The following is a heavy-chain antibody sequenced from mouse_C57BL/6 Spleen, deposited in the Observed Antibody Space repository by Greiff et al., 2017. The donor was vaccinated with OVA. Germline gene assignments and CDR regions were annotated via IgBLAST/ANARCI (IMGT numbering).Heavy chain of an antibody. D-gene: IGHD2-5*01. CDR1: GFTFSSYG. J-gene: IGHJ4*01. CDR3: ARHYSNSIDYEAMDY. V-gene: IGHV5-6*01. Sequence: EVKLMESGGDLVKPGGSLKLSCAASGFTFSSYGMSWVRQTPDKRLEWVATISSGGSYTYYPDSLKGRVTISRDNAKNTLYLQTSSLKSEGTAKYDCARHYSNSIDYEAMDYWGQGTSVTVSS. CDR2: ISSGGSYT.